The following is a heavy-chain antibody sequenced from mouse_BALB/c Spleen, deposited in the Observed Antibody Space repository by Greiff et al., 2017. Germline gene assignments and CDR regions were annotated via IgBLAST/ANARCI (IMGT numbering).Heavy chain of an antibody. D-gene: IGHD1-1*01. J-gene: IGHJ4*01. CDR1: GYTFTDYN. CDR3: AREIYYYGSRGAMDY. CDR2: IYPYNGGT. V-gene: IGHV1S29*02. Sequence: EVQVVESGPELVKPGASVKISCKASGYTFTDYNMHWVKQSHGKSLEWIGYIYPYNGGTGYNQKFKSKATLTVDNSSSTAYMELRSLTSEDSAVYYCAREIYYYGSRGAMDYWGQGTSVTVSS.